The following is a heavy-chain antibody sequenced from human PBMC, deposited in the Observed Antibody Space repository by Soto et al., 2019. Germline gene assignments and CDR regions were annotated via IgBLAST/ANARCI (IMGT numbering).Heavy chain of an antibody. V-gene: IGHV1-18*01. CDR2: ISAYNGNT. Sequence: XSVEVSFKASCYTFTSYGISWVRQAPGQGLEWMGWISAYNGNTNYAQKLQGRVTMTTDTSTSTAYMELRSLRSDDTAVYYCARVVPGITIFWLWGQGTLVTVSS. D-gene: IGHD3-9*01. J-gene: IGHJ4*02. CDR1: CYTFTSYG. CDR3: ARVVPGITIFWL.